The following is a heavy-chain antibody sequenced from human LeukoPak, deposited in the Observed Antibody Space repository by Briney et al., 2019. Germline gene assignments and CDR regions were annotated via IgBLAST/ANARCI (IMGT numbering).Heavy chain of an antibody. CDR1: DASISGYY. D-gene: IGHD6-6*01. Sequence: SETLSLTCTVSDASISGYYWSWIRQPPRKGLEWIGSIHFSGSTNYNPSLKSRVTMSIDTSKNQFSLKLSSVTAADTAVYYCTRTYSSSSIDYWGQGALVTVSS. J-gene: IGHJ4*02. CDR2: IHFSGST. V-gene: IGHV4-59*01. CDR3: TRTYSSSSIDY.